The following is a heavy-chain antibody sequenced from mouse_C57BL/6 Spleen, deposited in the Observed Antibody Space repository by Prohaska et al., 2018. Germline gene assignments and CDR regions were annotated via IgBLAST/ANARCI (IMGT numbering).Heavy chain of an antibody. V-gene: IGHV1-66*01. D-gene: IGHD1-1*01. CDR1: GYSFTRYY. Sequence: QVLLQQSGPELVKPGASVRISCKASGYSFTRYYIHWVKQRPGQGLEWIGWIYPGSGNTKYNEKFKGKATLTADTSSSTAYMQLSSLTSEDSAVYYCALRGVVANYFDYWGQGTTLTVSS. J-gene: IGHJ2*01. CDR2: IYPGSGNT. CDR3: ALRGVVANYFDY.